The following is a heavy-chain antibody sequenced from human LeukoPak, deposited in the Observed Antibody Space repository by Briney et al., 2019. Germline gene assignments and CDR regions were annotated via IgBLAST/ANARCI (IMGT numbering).Heavy chain of an antibody. Sequence: GGSLRLSCAASGFTFTSYSMNWVRQAPGKGLEWVSYISSSSNTIYYADSVKGRFTISRDSAKNSLFLQMNSLRAEDTAVYYCARVEYSYGPNFDYWGQGTLVTVSS. V-gene: IGHV3-48*04. CDR2: ISSSSNTI. CDR3: ARVEYSYGPNFDY. J-gene: IGHJ4*02. CDR1: GFTFTSYS. D-gene: IGHD5-18*01.